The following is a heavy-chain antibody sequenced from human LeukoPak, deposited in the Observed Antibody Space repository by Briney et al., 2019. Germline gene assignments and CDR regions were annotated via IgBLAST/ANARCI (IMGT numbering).Heavy chain of an antibody. CDR1: GFTFSSYS. Sequence: SGGSLRLSCAASGFTFSSYSMNWVRQAPGKGLEWVSSISSSSSYIYYADSVKGRFTISRDNAKNSLYLQMNSLRAEDTAVYYCARGDGYLYYFDYWSQGTLVTVSS. CDR2: ISSSSSYI. J-gene: IGHJ4*02. CDR3: ARGDGYLYYFDY. V-gene: IGHV3-21*01. D-gene: IGHD5-24*01.